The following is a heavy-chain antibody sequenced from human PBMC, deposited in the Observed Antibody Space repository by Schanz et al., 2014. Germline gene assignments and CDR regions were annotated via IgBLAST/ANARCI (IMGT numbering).Heavy chain of an antibody. CDR3: TADLWFGAVWGVW. J-gene: IGHJ4*02. D-gene: IGHD3-10*01. CDR1: GFTFSSYA. V-gene: IGHV3-15*01. CDR2: IKSKTDGGTR. Sequence: EVQLLESGGGLVQPGGSLRLSCAASGFTFSSYAMNWVRQAPGKGLQWVARIKSKTDGGTRDYAAPVKGRFTISTDDSKNTVYLQRTSLQPEDTPVYYCTADLWFGAVWGVWWGQGTLVTVSS.